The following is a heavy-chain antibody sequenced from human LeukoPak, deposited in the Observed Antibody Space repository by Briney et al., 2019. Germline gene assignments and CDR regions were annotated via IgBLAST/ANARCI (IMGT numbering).Heavy chain of an antibody. Sequence: GESLKISCKGSGYSFTSYWIGWVRQMPGKGLEWMGIIYPGDSDTRYSPSFQGQVTISADKSISTAYLQWSSLKASDTAMYYCARHLAWLGIDPYYYDPAGRDWFDPWGQGTLVTVSS. D-gene: IGHD3-22*01. CDR2: IYPGDSDT. V-gene: IGHV5-51*01. CDR1: GYSFTSYW. CDR3: ARHLAWLGIDPYYYDPAGRDWFDP. J-gene: IGHJ5*02.